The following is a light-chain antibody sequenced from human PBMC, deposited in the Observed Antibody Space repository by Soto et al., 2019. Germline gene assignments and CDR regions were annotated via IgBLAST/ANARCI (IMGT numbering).Light chain of an antibody. J-gene: IGKJ1*01. V-gene: IGKV3-20*01. Sequence: EIVMIQSPATLSVSPGESATLSCRASQSIASNLAWFQQKPGQAPRLLIYGASSRAPGIPDRFSGSGSETDFTLTITRLESEDFAVYSCHQYGSSPWTFGQGTKVDIK. CDR2: GAS. CDR3: HQYGSSPWT. CDR1: QSIASN.